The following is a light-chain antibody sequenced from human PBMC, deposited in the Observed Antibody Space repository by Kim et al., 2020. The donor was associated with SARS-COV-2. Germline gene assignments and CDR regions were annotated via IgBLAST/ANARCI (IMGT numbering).Light chain of an antibody. CDR2: SNN. J-gene: IGLJ3*02. CDR3: AAWDNSLNGRV. Sequence: QSVLTQPPSASGTPGQWVTISCSGSSSNIGSNTVNWYQQIQGTAPKLLIYSNNQRPSGVPDRFFASKSGTSTSLAISGLQSEDEADYYCAAWDNSLNGRVFGGGTQLTVL. V-gene: IGLV1-44*01. CDR1: SSNIGSNT.